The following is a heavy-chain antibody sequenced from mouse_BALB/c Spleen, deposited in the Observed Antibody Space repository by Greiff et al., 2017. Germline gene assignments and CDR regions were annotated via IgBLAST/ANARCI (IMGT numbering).Heavy chain of an antibody. D-gene: IGHD2-3*01. V-gene: IGHV3-2*02. CDR2: ISYSGST. CDR1: GYSITSDYA. CDR3: ARDGYYLGDY. Sequence: VQLQQSGPGLVKPSQSLSLTCTVTGYSITSDYAWNWIRQFPGNKLEWMGYISYSGSTSYNPSLKSRISITRDTSKNQFFLQLNSVTTEDTATYYCARDGYYLGDYWGQGTSVTVSS. J-gene: IGHJ4*01.